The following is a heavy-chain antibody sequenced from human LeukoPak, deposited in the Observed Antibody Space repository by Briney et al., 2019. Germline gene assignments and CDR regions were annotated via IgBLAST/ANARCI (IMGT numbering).Heavy chain of an antibody. D-gene: IGHD4-17*01. V-gene: IGHV3-30*04. J-gene: IGHJ4*02. CDR3: AREAPYDDLGGYFFDF. Sequence: GRSLRLSCAASGFIFSSYAMDWVRQAPGKGLEWVAVISYDGRDKYYADSVKGRFTISRDPSKNKVYLQMNSLRPEDTATYYCAREAPYDDLGGYFFDFWGQGTLVTVSS. CDR1: GFIFSSYA. CDR2: ISYDGRDK.